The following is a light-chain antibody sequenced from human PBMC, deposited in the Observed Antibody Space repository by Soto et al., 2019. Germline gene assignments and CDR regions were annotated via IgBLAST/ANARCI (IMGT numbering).Light chain of an antibody. J-gene: IGLJ3*02. V-gene: IGLV2-23*01. CDR1: SSDVGSYNL. CDR3: CSYAGSRTWV. CDR2: EGS. Sequence: QSALTQPASVSGSPGQSITISCTGISSDVGSYNLVSWYQQHPGKAPKLMIHEGSKRPSGVSNRFSGSKSGNTASLTISGLQAEDEAEYYCCSYAGSRTWVFGGGTKVTVL.